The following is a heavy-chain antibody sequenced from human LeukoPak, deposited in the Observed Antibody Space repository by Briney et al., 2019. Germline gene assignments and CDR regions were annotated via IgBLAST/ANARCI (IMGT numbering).Heavy chain of an antibody. CDR1: GFTFSSYA. Sequence: GASLRLSCAVSGFTFSSYAMSWVRQAPGKGLEWVSAISESGDGTFYSDSAKGRFTISRDNSKNTLYLQMNSLRADDTAVYYCAKGGYTYAYGSWGQGTLVTVSS. D-gene: IGHD5-18*01. J-gene: IGHJ5*02. V-gene: IGHV3-23*01. CDR2: ISESGDGT. CDR3: AKGGYTYAYGS.